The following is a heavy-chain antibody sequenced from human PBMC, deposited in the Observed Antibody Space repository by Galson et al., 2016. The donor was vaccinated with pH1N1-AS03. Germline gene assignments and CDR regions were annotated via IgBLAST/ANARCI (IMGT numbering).Heavy chain of an antibody. J-gene: IGHJ4*02. CDR2: IYFSGRT. D-gene: IGHD2-2*01. V-gene: IGHV4-59*01. CDR1: AGSISTYY. Sequence: SLTCIVSAGSISTYYWTWIRQPPGRGLEWIGYIYFSGRTNCSPSLKSRANISLDRSRNQFSLNLNSVTAADTAVYYCARVRSEWLGVNSSWYGIDSWGQGTLVTVSS. CDR3: ARVRSEWLGVNSSWYGIDS.